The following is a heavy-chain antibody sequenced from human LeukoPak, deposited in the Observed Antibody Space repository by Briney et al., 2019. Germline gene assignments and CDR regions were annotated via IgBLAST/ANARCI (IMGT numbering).Heavy chain of an antibody. CDR2: IKQDGGEI. CDR1: GFTFGNIP. Sequence: GSLRLSCTVSGFTFGNIPIRWGFQAPGKGLEWVASIKQDGGEIQYVDSVKGRFTISRDNAKNSLYLQMNSLRIEDTAMYYCARVAVAATGAFDIWGQGTMVTVSS. V-gene: IGHV3-7*04. D-gene: IGHD6-19*01. CDR3: ARVAVAATGAFDI. J-gene: IGHJ3*02.